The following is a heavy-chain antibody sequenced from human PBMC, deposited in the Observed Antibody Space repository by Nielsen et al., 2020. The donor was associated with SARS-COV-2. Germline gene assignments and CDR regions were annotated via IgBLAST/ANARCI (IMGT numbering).Heavy chain of an antibody. J-gene: IGHJ5*02. CDR1: GYTFTSYY. CDR3: ARAPGYSSGPPRNWFDP. CDR2: INPSGGST. V-gene: IGHV1-46*01. Sequence: ASVKVSCKASGYTFTSYYMHWVRQAPGQGLEWMGIINPSGGSTSYAQKFQGRVTMTTDTSTSTAYMELRSLRSDDTAVYYCARAPGYSSGPPRNWFDPWGQGTLVTVSS. D-gene: IGHD3-22*01.